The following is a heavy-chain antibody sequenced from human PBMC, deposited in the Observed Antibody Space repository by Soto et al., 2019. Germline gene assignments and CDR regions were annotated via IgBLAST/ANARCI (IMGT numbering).Heavy chain of an antibody. CDR1: GGTFSSYA. CDR3: ARDQRISYSSSSLFGMDV. CDR2: IIPIFGTA. V-gene: IGHV1-69*01. D-gene: IGHD6-13*01. Sequence: QVQLVQSGAEVKKPGSSVKVSCKASGGTFSSYAISWVRRAPGQGLEWMGGIIPIFGTANYAQKFQGRVTITADESTSTAYMELSSLRSEDTAVYYCARDQRISYSSSSLFGMDVWGQGTTVTVSS. J-gene: IGHJ6*02.